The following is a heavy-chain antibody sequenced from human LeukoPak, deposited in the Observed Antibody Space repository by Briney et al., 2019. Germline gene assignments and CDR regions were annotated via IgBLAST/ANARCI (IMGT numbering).Heavy chain of an antibody. CDR1: GFTFSSYG. J-gene: IGHJ4*02. V-gene: IGHV3-23*01. Sequence: GGSLRLSCAASGFTFSSYGMSWVRQAPGKGLEWVSAISGSGGSTYYADSVKGRFTISRGNSKNTLYLQMNSLRAEDTAVYYCAKNLKARLRYFDWLLWAPDYWGQGTLVTVSS. D-gene: IGHD3-9*01. CDR2: ISGSGGST. CDR3: AKNLKARLRYFDWLLWAPDY.